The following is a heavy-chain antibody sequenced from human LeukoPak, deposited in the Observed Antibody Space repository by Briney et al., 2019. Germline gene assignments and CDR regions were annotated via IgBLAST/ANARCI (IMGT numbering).Heavy chain of an antibody. D-gene: IGHD6-19*01. V-gene: IGHV1-69*05. J-gene: IGHJ4*02. Sequence: GASVKVSCKASGGTFSSYAISWVRQAPGQGLEWMGGIIPIFGTANYAQEYQGRVTITRDTSANTAYMELSSLRSEDMAVYYCARAVKYRSGPLTDLLPYYFDYWGQGTLVTVSS. CDR1: GGTFSSYA. CDR3: ARAVKYRSGPLTDLLPYYFDY. CDR2: IIPIFGTA.